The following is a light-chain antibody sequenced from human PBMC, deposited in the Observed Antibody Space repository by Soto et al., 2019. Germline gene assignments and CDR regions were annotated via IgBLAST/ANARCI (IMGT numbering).Light chain of an antibody. V-gene: IGLV1-44*01. CDR3: ASWDDSLNGGV. J-gene: IGLJ1*01. Sequence: QSVLTQPPSASGTPGRTVTISCSGSSSNIGGHTVHWYQQLPGTAPRLLIYSNHQRASGVPDRFSGSRSGTSGPLAISGLQSEDEADYYCASWDDSLNGGVFGTGTKSPS. CDR2: SNH. CDR1: SSNIGGHT.